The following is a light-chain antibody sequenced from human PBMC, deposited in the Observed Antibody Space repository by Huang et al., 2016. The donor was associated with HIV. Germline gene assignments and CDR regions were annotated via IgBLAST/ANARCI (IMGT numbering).Light chain of an antibody. J-gene: IGKJ2*01. Sequence: IVLTQSPLSLPVAPGQPASIACKSSQNLLHSTGHNRLDWYVQKPGRSPQLLIYLASNRAAGVPDRFTGSGSGLDFSLEISNVEAGDVGIYYCMQGLQTPPTFGQGTKLEI. CDR1: QNLLHSTGHNR. CDR3: MQGLQTPPT. CDR2: LAS. V-gene: IGKV2-28*01.